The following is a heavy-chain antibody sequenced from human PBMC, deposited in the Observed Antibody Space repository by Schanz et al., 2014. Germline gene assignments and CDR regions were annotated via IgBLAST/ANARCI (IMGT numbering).Heavy chain of an antibody. D-gene: IGHD3-16*01. V-gene: IGHV3-33*01. CDR3: ARDSGPYYVKSMDV. Sequence: QVQLVESGGGVVQPGGSLRLSCAASGFIFSNYGMHWVRQAPGKGLEWVAVIWSDGSGKYYADSVKGRFTISRDSPKNTLYLQMNSLRAEDTALYYCARDSGPYYVKSMDVWGQGTTVAVSS. J-gene: IGHJ6*02. CDR1: GFIFSNYG. CDR2: IWSDGSGK.